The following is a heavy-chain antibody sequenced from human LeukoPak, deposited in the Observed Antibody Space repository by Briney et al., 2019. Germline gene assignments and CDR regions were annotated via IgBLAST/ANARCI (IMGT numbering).Heavy chain of an antibody. CDR3: ARLLRLYYMDV. CDR2: INHSGST. CDR1: GGSFSGCY. J-gene: IGHJ6*03. Sequence: SETLSLTCAVYGGSFSGCYWNWIRQPPGKGLEWIGEINHSGSTNYNPSLKSRVTISVDTSKNQFSLKLSSVTAADTAVYYCARLLRLYYMDVWGKGTTVTVSS. V-gene: IGHV4-34*01.